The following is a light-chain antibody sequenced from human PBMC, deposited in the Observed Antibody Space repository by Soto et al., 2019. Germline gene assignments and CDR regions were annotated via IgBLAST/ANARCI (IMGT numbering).Light chain of an antibody. CDR2: GAS. V-gene: IGKV3-20*01. J-gene: IGKJ2*01. CDR1: QSVYNSY. CDR3: QQYGSPPHT. Sequence: EIVLTQSPGTLSLSPGERATLSCRASQSVYNSYLAWYQQKPGRAPRLLINGASNRATGIPDRFSGSGSGTDFTLTISRLEPEDFAVYYCQQYGSPPHTFGQGTKLEIK.